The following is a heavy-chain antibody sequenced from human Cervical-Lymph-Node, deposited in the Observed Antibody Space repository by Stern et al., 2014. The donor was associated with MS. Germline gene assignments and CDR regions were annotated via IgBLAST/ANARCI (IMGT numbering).Heavy chain of an antibody. CDR1: GDTFGTYG. V-gene: IGHV1-18*01. J-gene: IGHJ6*02. CDR2: ISCYKGNT. CDR3: AIMGTNGIDV. D-gene: IGHD5-18*01. Sequence: QVQLVQSGTEVKKPGASVKVSCKASGDTFGTYGVNWVRQAPGQRLECVGVISCYKGNTNYAQRLQCRVTLTTDTSTTTAYMELRSLRSDDTAVYYCAIMGTNGIDVWGQGTTVTVSS.